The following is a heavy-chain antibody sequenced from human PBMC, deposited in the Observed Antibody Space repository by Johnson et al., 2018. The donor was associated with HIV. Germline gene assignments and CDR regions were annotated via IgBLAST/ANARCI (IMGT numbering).Heavy chain of an antibody. J-gene: IGHJ3*01. CDR2: IRYDGSNK. CDR3: ARGYYYDSSGYYDAFDV. Sequence: QVQLVESGGGVVQPGRSLRLSCAASGFTFSSYGMHWVRQAPGKGLEWVAFIRYDGSNKYYADSVNGRFTISRDNAKNFVYLQMNSLRAEDTALYYCARGYYYDSSGYYDAFDVWGQGTVLTVSS. CDR1: GFTFSSYG. D-gene: IGHD3-22*01. V-gene: IGHV3-33*08.